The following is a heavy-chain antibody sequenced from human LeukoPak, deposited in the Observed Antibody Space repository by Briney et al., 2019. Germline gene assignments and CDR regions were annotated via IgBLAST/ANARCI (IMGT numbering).Heavy chain of an antibody. J-gene: IGHJ4*02. CDR1: GGTFSSYA. Sequence: SVKVSCKASGGTFSSYAISWVRQAPGQGLEWMGGIIPIFGTANYAQKFQGRVTITADESTSTAYMELSSLRSDDTAVYYCARGIIQLWPYFDYWGQGTLVTVSS. CDR3: ARGIIQLWPYFDY. CDR2: IIPIFGTA. V-gene: IGHV1-69*13. D-gene: IGHD5-18*01.